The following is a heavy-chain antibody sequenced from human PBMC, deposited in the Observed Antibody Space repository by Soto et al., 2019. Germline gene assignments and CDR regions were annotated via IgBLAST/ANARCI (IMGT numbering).Heavy chain of an antibody. CDR2: IYASGST. V-gene: IGHV4-4*07. D-gene: IGHD2-2*01. CDR3: ARGGMVIIPTATAFDY. J-gene: IGHJ4*02. Sequence: PSETLSLTCTVSGGSISTYCWSWIRQPAGKGLEWIGRIYASGSTNYNPSLKSRVTMSVATSKNQFSLKLSSVTAADTAVYYCARGGMVIIPTATAFDYWGQGTLVTVSS. CDR1: GGSISTYC.